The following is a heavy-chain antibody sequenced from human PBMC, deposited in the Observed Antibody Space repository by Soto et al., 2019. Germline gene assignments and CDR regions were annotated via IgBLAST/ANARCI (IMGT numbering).Heavy chain of an antibody. CDR3: ALYDSSGYSPLYFDY. V-gene: IGHV1-69*06. J-gene: IGHJ4*02. CDR2: IIPIFGTA. CDR1: GGTFSSYA. Sequence: GASVKVSFKASGGTFSSYAISWVRQAPGQGLEWMGGIIPIFGTANYAQKFQGRVTITADKSTSTAYMELSSLRSEDTAVYYCALYDSSGYSPLYFDYWGQGTLVTVSS. D-gene: IGHD3-22*01.